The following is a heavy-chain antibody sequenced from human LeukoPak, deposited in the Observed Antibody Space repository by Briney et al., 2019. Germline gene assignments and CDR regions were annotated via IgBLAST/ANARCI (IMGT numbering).Heavy chain of an antibody. V-gene: IGHV3-23*01. CDR1: GLTFSSYA. Sequence: GGTLRISCAASGLTFSSYAMSGVRQAPGKGPEGVSAIRGSGGSTYYADTVKGRFTNSRDNSKNTLNLQMNSLRAEDTAVYYCAKTTRLVGAYYFDYCGQGTLVTVSS. CDR2: IRGSGGST. CDR3: AKTTRLVGAYYFDY. D-gene: IGHD1-26*01. J-gene: IGHJ4*02.